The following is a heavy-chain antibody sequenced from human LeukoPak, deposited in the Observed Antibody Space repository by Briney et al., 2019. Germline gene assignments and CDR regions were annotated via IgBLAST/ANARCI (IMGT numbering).Heavy chain of an antibody. CDR1: GGSISSSNG. J-gene: IGHJ5*02. Sequence: PSETLSLTCAVSGGSISSSNGWSWVRQPPGKGLEWIGEIYHSGSTNYNPSLKSRVTMSVDTSKNQFSLRLTSVTAADTAVYYCARDSVFCSSTSCYGKFDPWDQGTPVTVYS. CDR3: ARDSVFCSSTSCYGKFDP. D-gene: IGHD2-2*01. V-gene: IGHV4-4*02. CDR2: IYHSGST.